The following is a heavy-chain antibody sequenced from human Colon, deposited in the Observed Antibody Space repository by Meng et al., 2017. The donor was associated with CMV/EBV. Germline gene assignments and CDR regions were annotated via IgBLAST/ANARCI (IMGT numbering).Heavy chain of an antibody. CDR2: VGFDGSRK. CDR1: GFTFSNYG. D-gene: IGHD3-3*01. CDR3: TKGREYSDFWSGQDF. Sequence: GESLKISCAASGFTFSNYGIHWVRQAPGKGLEWVAFVGFDGSRKYYADSVKGRFAISRENSKNTLYLQMHSLRVEDTAIYYCTKGREYSDFWSGQDFWGQGTLVTVSS. J-gene: IGHJ4*02. V-gene: IGHV3-30*02.